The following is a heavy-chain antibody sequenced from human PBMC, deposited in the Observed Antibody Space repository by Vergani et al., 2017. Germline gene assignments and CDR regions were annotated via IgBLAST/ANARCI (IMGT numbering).Heavy chain of an antibody. CDR1: GYSISSGYY. Sequence: QVQLQESGPGLVKPSETLSLTCAVSGYSISSGYYWGWIRQPPGKGLEWIGSIYHSGSTYYNPSLKSRVTKSVDTAKNQFSLKLSSVTAADTAVYYCARTTYGSGSYYGVAWGQGTLVTVSS. D-gene: IGHD3-10*01. CDR3: ARTTYGSGSYYGVA. J-gene: IGHJ5*02. V-gene: IGHV4-38-2*01. CDR2: IYHSGST.